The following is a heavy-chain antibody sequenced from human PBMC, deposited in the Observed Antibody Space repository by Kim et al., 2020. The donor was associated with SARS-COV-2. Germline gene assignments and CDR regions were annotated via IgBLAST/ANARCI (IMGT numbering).Heavy chain of an antibody. CDR1: GFTFSSYS. J-gene: IGHJ6*02. V-gene: IGHV3-21*01. CDR3: ASLTPTLEVAVAGRYRYYGMDV. D-gene: IGHD6-19*01. CDR2: ISSSSSYI. Sequence: GGSLRLSCAASGFTFSSYSMNWVRQAPGKGLEWVSSISSSSSYIYYADSVKGRFTISRDNAKNSLYLQMNSLRAEDTAVYYCASLTPTLEVAVAGRYRYYGMDVWGQGTTVTVSS.